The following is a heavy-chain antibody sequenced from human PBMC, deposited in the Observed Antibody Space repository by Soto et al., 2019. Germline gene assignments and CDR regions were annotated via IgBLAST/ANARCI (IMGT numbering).Heavy chain of an antibody. CDR3: AYLPCSGGSCYWFSYSGMAV. V-gene: IGHV2-5*02. D-gene: IGHD2-15*01. CDR1: GFSLSTSGVG. J-gene: IGHJ6*02. CDR2: IYWDDDK. Sequence: QITLKESGPTLVKPTQTLTLPCTFSGFSLSTSGVGVAWIRQPPGKALEWLALIYWDDDKRYRPSLETMLTITKDNSKNQVVRTMTNMDSVDTATYYCAYLPCSGGSCYWFSYSGMAVWGQGTTFTVSS.